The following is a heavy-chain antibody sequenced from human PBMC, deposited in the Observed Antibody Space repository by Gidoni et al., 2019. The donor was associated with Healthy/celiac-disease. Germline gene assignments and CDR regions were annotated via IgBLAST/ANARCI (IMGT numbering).Heavy chain of an antibody. V-gene: IGHV5-10-1*03. CDR1: GYSCTSYW. CDR3: ARHYYGSGSSNWFDP. Sequence: EVQLVQSGAEVKKPGESRRISCKGSGYSCTSYWISWVRQMPGKGLEWMGRIDPSDSYTNYSPSFQGHVTISADKSISTAYLQWSSLKASDTAMYYCARHYYGSGSSNWFDPWGQGTLVTVSS. J-gene: IGHJ5*02. CDR2: IDPSDSYT. D-gene: IGHD3-10*01.